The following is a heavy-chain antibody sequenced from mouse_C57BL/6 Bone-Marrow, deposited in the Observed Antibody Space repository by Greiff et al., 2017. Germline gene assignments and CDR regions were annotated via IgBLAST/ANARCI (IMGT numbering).Heavy chain of an antibody. D-gene: IGHD1-1*02. Sequence: QVTLKESGPGILQPSQTLSLTCSFSGYSLSTFGMGVGWIRQPSGLGLEWLAHIWWDDDKYYKPALRSRLSISKATSKNQVCIKIAKVDTAHTATYYCARIDGILWSLYGMDYWGQGTSVTVSS. CDR2: IWWDDDK. V-gene: IGHV8-8*01. J-gene: IGHJ4*01. CDR3: ARIDGILWSLYGMDY. CDR1: GYSLSTFGMG.